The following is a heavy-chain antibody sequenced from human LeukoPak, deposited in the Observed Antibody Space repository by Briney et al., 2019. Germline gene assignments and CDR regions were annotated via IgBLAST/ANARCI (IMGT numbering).Heavy chain of an antibody. V-gene: IGHV3-66*01. CDR1: GFTVSSNY. CDR3: ARDPIAAADDAFDI. D-gene: IGHD6-13*01. Sequence: GGSLRLSCAASGFTVSSNYMSWVRQAPGKGLEWVSVIYSGGSTYYADSVKGRFTISRDNSKNTLYLQMNSLRAEGTAVYYCARDPIAAADDAFDIWGQGTMVTVSS. CDR2: IYSGGST. J-gene: IGHJ3*02.